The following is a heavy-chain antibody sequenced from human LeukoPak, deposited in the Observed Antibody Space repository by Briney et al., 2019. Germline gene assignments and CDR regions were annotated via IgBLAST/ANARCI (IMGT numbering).Heavy chain of an antibody. CDR1: GYTLTSYD. V-gene: IGHV1-8*01. CDR3: AKNSYDFWSGLNWFDP. J-gene: IGHJ5*02. CDR2: MNPNSGNT. D-gene: IGHD3-3*01. Sequence: ASVKVSCKASGYTLTSYDINWVRQATGQGLEWMGWMNPNSGNTGYAQKFQGRVTMTRNTSISTAYMELSSLRSEDTAVYYCAKNSYDFWSGLNWFDPWGQGTLVTVSS.